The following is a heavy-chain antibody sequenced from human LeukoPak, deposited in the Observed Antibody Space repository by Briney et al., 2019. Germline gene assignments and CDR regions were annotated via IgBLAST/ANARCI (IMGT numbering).Heavy chain of an antibody. J-gene: IGHJ2*01. D-gene: IGHD6-19*01. V-gene: IGHV4-61*02. Sequence: PSQTLSLTCTVSGGSISSGSYYWSWIRQPAGKGLEWLGRIYTSGSTNHNPSLKSRVTISVDTSKNQFSLKLSSVTAADTAVYYCARDRGQWLVDWYFDLWGRGTLVTVSS. CDR1: GGSISSGSYY. CDR2: IYTSGST. CDR3: ARDRGQWLVDWYFDL.